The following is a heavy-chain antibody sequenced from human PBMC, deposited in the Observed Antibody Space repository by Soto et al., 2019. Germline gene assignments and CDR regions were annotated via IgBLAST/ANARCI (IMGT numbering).Heavy chain of an antibody. D-gene: IGHD2-15*01. J-gene: IGHJ4*02. CDR1: GFTFSSYW. CDR2: INSDGSST. CDR3: VRTSLVVAAATREDY. Sequence: SLRLSCAASGFTFSSYWIHWVRQAPGKGLVWVSRINSDGSSTSYAGSVKGRINNSRDNAKNTLYVQINSLRAEDTAVYYCVRTSLVVAAATREDYWGQGTLVTVSS. V-gene: IGHV3-74*01.